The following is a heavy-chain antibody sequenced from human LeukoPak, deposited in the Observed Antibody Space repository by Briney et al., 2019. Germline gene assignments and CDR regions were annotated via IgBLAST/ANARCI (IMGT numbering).Heavy chain of an antibody. CDR3: ASLIYDSSGYYFDK. D-gene: IGHD3-22*01. Sequence: PSETLSLTCTVSGGSISSYHWSWIRQSSGKGLEWMGYIQYSGSTNRNPSLKSRVTISVDTSKNQFSLKLSSVTAADTAVYYCASLIYDSSGYYFDKWGQGTLVTVSS. CDR1: GGSISSYH. J-gene: IGHJ4*02. V-gene: IGHV4-59*08. CDR2: IQYSGST.